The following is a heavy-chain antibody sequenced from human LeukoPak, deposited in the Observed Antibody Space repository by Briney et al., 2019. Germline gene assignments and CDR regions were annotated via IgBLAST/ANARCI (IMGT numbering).Heavy chain of an antibody. Sequence: GGSLRLSCVASGFIFSSYALSWVRQAPGKGLEWVSGISGSGGSTDYADSVKGRFTISRDNSKNTLYLQMNSLRAEDTAVYYCAQISSGWYLFDYWGQGILVTVSS. D-gene: IGHD6-19*01. CDR1: GFIFSSYA. CDR3: AQISSGWYLFDY. J-gene: IGHJ4*02. V-gene: IGHV3-23*01. CDR2: ISGSGGST.